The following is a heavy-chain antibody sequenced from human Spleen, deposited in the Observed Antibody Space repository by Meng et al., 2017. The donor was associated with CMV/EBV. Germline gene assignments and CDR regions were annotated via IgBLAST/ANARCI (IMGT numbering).Heavy chain of an antibody. CDR1: TYSISSGSY. Sequence: SETLSLTCTVSTYSISSGSYWGWIRQPPGRGLGWIANIYHSGNTFYNPSLESRVTISVDTSKNQFSLKLNSVTAADTAVYYCAREYHLRGMDVWGQGTAVTVSS. J-gene: IGHJ6*02. CDR2: IYHSGNT. V-gene: IGHV4-38-2*02. CDR3: AREYHLRGMDV.